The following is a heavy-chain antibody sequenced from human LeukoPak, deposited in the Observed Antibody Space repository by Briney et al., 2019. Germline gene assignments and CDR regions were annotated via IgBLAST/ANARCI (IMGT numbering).Heavy chain of an antibody. J-gene: IGHJ4*02. D-gene: IGHD3-16*01. CDR3: ARLGSRWSFDY. CDR1: GFTFSSYG. V-gene: IGHV3-33*01. CDR2: IWYDGSNK. Sequence: GGSLRLSCAASGFTFSSYGMEWVRQAPGKGLEWVAVIWYDGSNKYYGVSVKGRFTISRDNSKNTVSLQMNSLRAEDTAVYYCARLGSRWSFDYWGQGTLVTVSS.